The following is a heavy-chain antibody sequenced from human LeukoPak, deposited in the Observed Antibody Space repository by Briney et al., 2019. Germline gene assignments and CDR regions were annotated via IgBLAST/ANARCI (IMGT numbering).Heavy chain of an antibody. CDR1: GFSLSSYA. CDR3: AKDMAYNGGRWEFDL. J-gene: IGHJ5*02. CDR2: IGAGGSDT. V-gene: IGHV3-23*01. D-gene: IGHD5-24*01. Sequence: GGSLRLSCVASGFSLSSYATSWVRQVPRKGLQWVAGIGAGGSDTYYKDVVKGRFTISKDTSKNTLYLQMNSLRYEDTAVYHCAKDMAYNGGRWEFDLWGQGTPVTVSS.